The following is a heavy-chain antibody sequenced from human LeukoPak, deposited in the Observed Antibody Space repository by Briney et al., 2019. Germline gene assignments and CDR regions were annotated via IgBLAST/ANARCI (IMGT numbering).Heavy chain of an antibody. CDR3: AREARGAYYYDSSGYYYGGAFDI. J-gene: IGHJ3*02. D-gene: IGHD3-22*01. CDR2: INPNSGGT. V-gene: IGHV1-2*02. Sequence: ASVKVSCKASGYTFTGYYMHWVRQAPGQGLEWMGWINPNSGGTNYAQMFQGRVTMTRDTSISTAYMELSRLRSDDTAVYYCAREARGAYYYDSSGYYYGGAFDIWGQGTMVTVSS. CDR1: GYTFTGYY.